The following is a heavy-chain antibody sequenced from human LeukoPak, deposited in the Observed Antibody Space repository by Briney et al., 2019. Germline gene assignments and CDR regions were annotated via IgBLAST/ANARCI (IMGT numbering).Heavy chain of an antibody. CDR1: GFTFSSYA. Sequence: PGGSLRLSCAASGFTFSSYAMSWVRQAPGKGLEWVSGISGSGGSTYYADSVKGRFTISRDNSKNTLYLQMNSLRAEDTAVYYCAKDSGMGSSPGLDAFDIWGQGTMVTVSS. CDR3: AKDSGMGSSPGLDAFDI. D-gene: IGHD6-6*01. V-gene: IGHV3-23*01. J-gene: IGHJ3*02. CDR2: ISGSGGST.